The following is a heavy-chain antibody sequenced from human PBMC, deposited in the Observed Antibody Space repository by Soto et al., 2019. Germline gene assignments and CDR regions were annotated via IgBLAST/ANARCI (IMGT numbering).Heavy chain of an antibody. J-gene: IGHJ4*02. V-gene: IGHV1-69*13. CDR1: GGTFSSYA. CDR2: IIPIFGTA. D-gene: IGHD6-6*01. Sequence: GASVKVSCKASGGTFSSYAISWVRQAPGQGLEWMGGIIPIFGTANYAQKFQGRVTITADESTSTAYMELSSQRSEDTAVYYCAREKYSSSPALFDYWGQGTLVTVSS. CDR3: AREKYSSSPALFDY.